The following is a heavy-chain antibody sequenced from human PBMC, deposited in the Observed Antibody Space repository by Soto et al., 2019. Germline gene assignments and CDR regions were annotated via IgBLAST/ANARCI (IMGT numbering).Heavy chain of an antibody. CDR1: GFIFSSYR. D-gene: IGHD3-9*01. J-gene: IGHJ4*02. V-gene: IGHV3-48*01. CDR2: ISSSSDTI. CDR3: ARENDWYALDS. Sequence: GGSLRLSCAASGFIFSSYRMNWVRQAPGKGLEWVSYISSSSDTIYYADSVKGRFTISRDNAKKSLFLQMNSLRAEDTAVYYWARENDWYALDSWGKGTLVTVAS.